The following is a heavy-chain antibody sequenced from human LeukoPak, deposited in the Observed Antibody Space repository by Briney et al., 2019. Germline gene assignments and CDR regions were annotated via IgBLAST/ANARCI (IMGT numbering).Heavy chain of an antibody. V-gene: IGHV4-59*01. D-gene: IGHD5-18*01. CDR2: IYYSGST. CDR1: GGSISSYY. CDR3: ASFTGNTAMVYFDY. J-gene: IGHJ4*02. Sequence: SETLSLTCTVSGGSISSYYWSWTRQPPGKGLEWIGYIYYSGSTNYNPSLKSRVTISVDTSKNQFSLKLSSVTAADTAVYYCASFTGNTAMVYFDYWGQGTLVTVSS.